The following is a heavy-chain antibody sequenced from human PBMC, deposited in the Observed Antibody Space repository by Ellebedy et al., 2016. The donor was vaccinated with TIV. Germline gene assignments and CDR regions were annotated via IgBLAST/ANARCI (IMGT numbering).Heavy chain of an antibody. D-gene: IGHD3-9*01. CDR3: ARGGDILTGYYNY. CDR2: INPNSGGT. CDR1: GYTFTGYY. V-gene: IGHV1-2*02. Sequence: ASVKVSCKASGYTFTGYYMHWVRQAPGQGLEWMGWINPNSGGTNYAQKFQGRVTMTRDTSISTAHMELSRLRSDDTAVYYCARGGDILTGYYNYWGQGTLVTVSS. J-gene: IGHJ4*02.